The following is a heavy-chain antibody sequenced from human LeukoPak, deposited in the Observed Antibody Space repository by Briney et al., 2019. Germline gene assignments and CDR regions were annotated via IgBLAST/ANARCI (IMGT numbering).Heavy chain of an antibody. Sequence: GGSLRLSCAASGFTFSSYSMNWVRQAPGKGLEWVSSISSSSSYIYYADSVKGRFTIPRDNAKNSLYLQMNSLRAEDTAVYYCARAGPYSSGWLRSGYYYYYMDVWGKGTTVTVSS. CDR2: ISSSSSYI. J-gene: IGHJ6*03. V-gene: IGHV3-21*01. CDR1: GFTFSSYS. CDR3: ARAGPYSSGWLRSGYYYYYMDV. D-gene: IGHD6-19*01.